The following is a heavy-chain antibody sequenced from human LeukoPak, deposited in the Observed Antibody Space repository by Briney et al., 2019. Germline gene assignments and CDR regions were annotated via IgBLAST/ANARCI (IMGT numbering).Heavy chain of an antibody. V-gene: IGHV4-59*01. J-gene: IGHJ3*02. CDR3: AREAYYYDSSGYLHDAFDI. CDR1: GGSISSYY. Sequence: PSETLSLTCTVSGGSISSYYWSWIRQPPGKGLEWIGYIYYSGSTNYNPSLKSRVTILVDTSKNQFSLKLSSVTAADTAVYYCAREAYYYDSSGYLHDAFDIWGQGTMVTVSS. CDR2: IYYSGST. D-gene: IGHD3-22*01.